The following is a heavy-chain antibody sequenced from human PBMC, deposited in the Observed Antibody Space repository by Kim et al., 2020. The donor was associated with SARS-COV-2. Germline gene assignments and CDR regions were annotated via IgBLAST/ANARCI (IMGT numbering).Heavy chain of an antibody. CDR2: INPNSGGT. Sequence: ASVKVSCKASGYTFTGYYMHWVRQAPGQGLEWMGWINPNSGGTNYAQKFQGWVTMTRDTSISTAYMELSRLRSDDTAVYYCARGGSGSSWDYYYGMDVWGQGTTVTVSS. V-gene: IGHV1-2*04. D-gene: IGHD6-13*01. CDR3: ARGGSGSSWDYYYGMDV. J-gene: IGHJ6*02. CDR1: GYTFTGYY.